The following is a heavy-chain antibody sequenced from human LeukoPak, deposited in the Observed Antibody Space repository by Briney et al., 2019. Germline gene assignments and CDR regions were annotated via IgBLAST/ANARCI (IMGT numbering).Heavy chain of an antibody. J-gene: IGHJ4*02. CDR3: ARVFGSSGYYYYYFDY. Sequence: SETLSLTCTVSGGSISSSSYYWGWIRQPPGKGLEWIGSIYYSGSTYYNPSLKSRVTISVDTSKNQFSLKLSSVTAADTAVYYCARVFGSSGYYYYYFDYWGQGTLVTVSS. V-gene: IGHV4-39*07. CDR1: GGSISSSSYY. CDR2: IYYSGST. D-gene: IGHD3-22*01.